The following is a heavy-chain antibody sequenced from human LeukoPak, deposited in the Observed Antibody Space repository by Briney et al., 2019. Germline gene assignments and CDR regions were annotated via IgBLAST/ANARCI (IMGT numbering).Heavy chain of an antibody. D-gene: IGHD6-13*01. Sequence: ASVKVSCRASGGTFSSYAISWVRQAPGQGLEWMGGIIPIFGTANYAQKFQGRVTITADESTSTAYMELSSLRSEDTAVYYCAREPYSSSWSQNDNWFDPWGQGTLVTVSS. J-gene: IGHJ5*02. CDR3: AREPYSSSWSQNDNWFDP. V-gene: IGHV1-69*13. CDR2: IIPIFGTA. CDR1: GGTFSSYA.